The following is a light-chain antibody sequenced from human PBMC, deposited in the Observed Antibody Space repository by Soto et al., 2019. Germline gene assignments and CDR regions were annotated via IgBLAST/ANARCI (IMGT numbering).Light chain of an antibody. J-gene: IGKJ1*01. V-gene: IGKV3-20*01. Sequence: EIVLTQSPGTLSLSPGERATLSCRASQSVSSSYLAWYQQKPGQAPRLLIYGASTRATGIPDRFSGSGSGTDFTLTISSLEPEDVAVYYCQQYGSSPETFGRGTKVDIK. CDR2: GAS. CDR1: QSVSSSY. CDR3: QQYGSSPET.